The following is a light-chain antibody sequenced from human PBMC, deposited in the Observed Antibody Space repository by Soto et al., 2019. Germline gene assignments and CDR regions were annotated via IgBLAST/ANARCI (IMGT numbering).Light chain of an antibody. J-gene: IGKJ1*01. CDR2: WAS. CDR1: QSVLYNSNNKNY. Sequence: DIVMTQSPDSLAVSLGERATIRCRSSQSVLYNSNNKNYLAWYQQKPGQPPKLIIPWASTRESGVPDRFSGSGSGTDFTLTISSLQAEDVEVYYCQQYYSTPRTFGQGTKVDIK. CDR3: QQYYSTPRT. V-gene: IGKV4-1*01.